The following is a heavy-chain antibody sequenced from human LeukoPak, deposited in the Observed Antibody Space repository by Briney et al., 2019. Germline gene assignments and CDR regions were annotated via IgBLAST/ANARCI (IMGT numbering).Heavy chain of an antibody. D-gene: IGHD2-2*02. V-gene: IGHV1-2*02. Sequence: ASVKVSCKASGYTFTGYYMHWVRQAPGQGLEWMGWINPNSGGTNYAQKFQGRVTMTRDTSISTAYMELSSLRSEDTAVYYCARDRDCRSTSCYTVFDFWGQGTLVTVSS. CDR1: GYTFTGYY. CDR3: ARDRDCRSTSCYTVFDF. CDR2: INPNSGGT. J-gene: IGHJ4*02.